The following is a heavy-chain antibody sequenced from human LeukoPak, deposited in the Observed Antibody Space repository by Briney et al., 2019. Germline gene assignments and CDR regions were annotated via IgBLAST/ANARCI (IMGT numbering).Heavy chain of an antibody. CDR3: ARPVRSSSSRGAFDI. J-gene: IGHJ3*02. V-gene: IGHV1-46*01. CDR2: INPSGGST. D-gene: IGHD6-6*01. CDR1: GYTFTNYY. Sequence: ASVKVSCKASGYTFTNYYIHWVRQAPGQGLECMGIINPSGGSTSYAQKFQGRVTMTTDTSTSTAYMELRSLRSDDTAVYYCARPVRSSSSRGAFDIWGQGTMVTVSS.